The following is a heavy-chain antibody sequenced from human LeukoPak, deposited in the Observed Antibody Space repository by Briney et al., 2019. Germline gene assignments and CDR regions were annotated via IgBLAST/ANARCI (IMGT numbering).Heavy chain of an antibody. CDR2: VNQGGTEK. CDR1: GFTFSSQW. J-gene: IGHJ6*03. Sequence: GGSLRLSCAAPGFTFSSQWMGWVRQAPGKGLEWVANVNQGGTEKFYVDSVKGRFTISRDNAENSLYLQMNSLRVEDTAVYYCAREHYFYHMDGWGEGTTVTVSS. CDR3: AREHYFYHMDG. V-gene: IGHV3-7*01.